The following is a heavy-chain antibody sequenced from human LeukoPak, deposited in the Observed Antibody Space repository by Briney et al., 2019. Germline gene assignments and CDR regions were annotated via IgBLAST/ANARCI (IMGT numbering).Heavy chain of an antibody. CDR3: ARALSRYDFWSGYYRADYYYYYMDV. CDR1: GGTFSSYA. CDR2: IIPIFGTA. V-gene: IGHV1-69*05. D-gene: IGHD3-3*01. J-gene: IGHJ6*03. Sequence: SVKVSCKASGGTFSSYAISWVRQAPGQGLEWMGGIIPIFGTANYAQKFKGRVTITTDESTSTAYMELSSLRSEDTAVYYCARALSRYDFWSGYYRADYYYYYMDVWGKGTTVTVSS.